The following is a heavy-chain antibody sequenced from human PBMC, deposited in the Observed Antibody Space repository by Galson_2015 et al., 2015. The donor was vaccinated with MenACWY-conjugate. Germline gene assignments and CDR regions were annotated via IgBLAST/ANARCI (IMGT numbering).Heavy chain of an antibody. Sequence: QSGAEVKKPGESLRISCKGSGYSFTSYWISWVRQMPGKGLEWMGRIDPSDSYTNYSPSFQGHVTISADKSISTAYLQWSSLKASDTAMYYCARQALGGYCSGGSCYSVHWGQGTLVTVSS. V-gene: IGHV5-10-1*01. D-gene: IGHD2-15*01. CDR1: GYSFTSYW. CDR3: ARQALGGYCSGGSCYSVH. CDR2: IDPSDSYT. J-gene: IGHJ4*02.